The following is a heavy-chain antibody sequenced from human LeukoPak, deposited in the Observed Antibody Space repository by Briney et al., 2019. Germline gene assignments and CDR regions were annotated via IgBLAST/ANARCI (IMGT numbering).Heavy chain of an antibody. CDR1: GDSIRSSRYY. V-gene: IGHV4-39*01. D-gene: IGHD3-3*01. CDR2: IYYSGST. J-gene: IGHJ4*02. Sequence: SETLSLTCTVSGDSIRSSRYYWGWIRQPPGKWLEWIVSIYYSGSTYYNPSLKSRVTISVDTSKNQFSLKPSSVTAADTAVYYCARRIFGVVIWGQGTLVTVSS. CDR3: ARRIFGVVI.